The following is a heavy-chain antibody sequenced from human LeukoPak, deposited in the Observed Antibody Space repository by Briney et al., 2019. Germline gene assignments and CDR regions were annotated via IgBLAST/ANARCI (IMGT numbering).Heavy chain of an antibody. V-gene: IGHV3-7*01. D-gene: IGHD3-22*01. CDR2: IRHDGSET. CDR1: GFPFSSYW. CDR3: ARDETYDYESNGYLDF. J-gene: IGHJ4*02. Sequence: GGSLRLSCAASGFPFSSYWMSWVRQAPGKGLEWVANIRHDGSETYYVDSLRGRFTISRDNAKNLVYLQMSSLRAEDTAIYYCARDETYDYESNGYLDFWGQETVVTVSS.